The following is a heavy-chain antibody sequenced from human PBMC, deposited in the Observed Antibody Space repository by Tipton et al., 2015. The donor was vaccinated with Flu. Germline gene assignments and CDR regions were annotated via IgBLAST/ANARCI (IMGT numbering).Heavy chain of an antibody. V-gene: IGHV4-38-2*02. J-gene: IGHJ4*02. CDR2: ISHSGRT. CDR3: ARSTYHYGSGSSDY. D-gene: IGHD3-10*01. Sequence: GLVKPSETLSLICTVSDYSISSGYYWGWSRQPPGKGLEWIGCISHSGRTYYNPSLKSRVTISVDTAKNQFSQRLSSVTAADTAVYYCARSTYHYGSGSSDYWGQGTLVTVSS. CDR1: DYSISSGYY.